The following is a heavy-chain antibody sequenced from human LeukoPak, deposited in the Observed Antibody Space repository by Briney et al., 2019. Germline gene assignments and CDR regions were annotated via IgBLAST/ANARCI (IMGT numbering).Heavy chain of an antibody. J-gene: IGHJ3*02. D-gene: IGHD3-9*01. CDR3: ATGYFDWLRANDAFDI. CDR1: GGTFSSYA. CDR2: IIPIFGTA. V-gene: IGHV1-69*13. Sequence: SVKVSCKASGGTFSSYAISWVRQAPGQGLEWMGGIIPIFGTANYAQKFQGRVTITADESTSTAYMELSSLRSEDTAVYYCATGYFDWLRANDAFDIWGQGTMVTVSS.